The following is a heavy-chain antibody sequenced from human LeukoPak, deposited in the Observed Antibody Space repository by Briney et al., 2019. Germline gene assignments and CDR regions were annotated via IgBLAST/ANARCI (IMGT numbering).Heavy chain of an antibody. D-gene: IGHD1-26*01. V-gene: IGHV4-59*08. Sequence: SETLSLTCTVSGGSISSYYWSWIRQPPGKGPEWIGYIYYSGSTRYNPSLKSRVTISVDTSKNQISLKLGSVTAADTTVYYCARHDVAGATTDYFQHWGQGTLVTVSS. CDR3: ARHDVAGATTDYFQH. CDR1: GGSISSYY. CDR2: IYYSGST. J-gene: IGHJ1*01.